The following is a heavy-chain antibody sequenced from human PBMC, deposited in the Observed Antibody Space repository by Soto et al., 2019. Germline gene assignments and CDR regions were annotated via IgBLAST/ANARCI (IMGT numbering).Heavy chain of an antibody. Sequence: SVKVSCKASGGTFNSYDINWVRQAPGQGLEWMGGIIPIVETPKYAQKFQGRVTITADESTNAVYMELSSLRSEDTAMYYCARLSRPNYYDTSGFFKDNWFDPWGQGTLVTVSS. D-gene: IGHD3-22*01. J-gene: IGHJ5*02. V-gene: IGHV1-69*13. CDR3: ARLSRPNYYDTSGFFKDNWFDP. CDR2: IIPIVETP. CDR1: GGTFNSYD.